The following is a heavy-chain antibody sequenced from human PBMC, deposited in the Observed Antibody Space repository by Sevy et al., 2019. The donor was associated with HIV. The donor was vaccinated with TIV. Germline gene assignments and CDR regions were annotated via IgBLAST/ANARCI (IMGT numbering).Heavy chain of an antibody. CDR3: ARPRANYVDHYFFYAMDV. Sequence: GESLKISCTASGFAFTNYYAMHWVRQAPGKGLEWVALISYDGSVKFYADSVKGRFTITRDNFKNTLYLQMNGLTTEDTAVYYCARPRANYVDHYFFYAMDVWGQGTTVTVSS. D-gene: IGHD4-17*01. CDR2: ISYDGSVK. J-gene: IGHJ6*02. CDR1: GFAFTNYYA. V-gene: IGHV3-30-3*01.